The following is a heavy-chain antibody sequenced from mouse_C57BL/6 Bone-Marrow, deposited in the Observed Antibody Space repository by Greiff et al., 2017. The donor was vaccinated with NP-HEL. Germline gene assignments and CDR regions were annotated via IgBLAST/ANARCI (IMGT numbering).Heavy chain of an antibody. CDR3: ARGDYGGHYFDY. V-gene: IGHV3-1*01. CDR1: GYSITSGYD. CDR2: ISYSGST. D-gene: IGHD2-4*01. Sequence: DVQLVESGPGMVKPSQSLSLTCTVTGYSITSGYDWHWIRHFPGNKLEWMGYISYSGSTNYNPSLKSRISITHDTSKNHFFLKLNSVTTEDTATYYCARGDYGGHYFDYWGQGTTLTVSS. J-gene: IGHJ2*01.